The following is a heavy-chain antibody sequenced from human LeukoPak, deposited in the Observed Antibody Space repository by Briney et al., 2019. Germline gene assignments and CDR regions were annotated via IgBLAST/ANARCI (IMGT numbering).Heavy chain of an antibody. CDR2: IYSGGST. J-gene: IGHJ4*02. CDR1: GFTVSSNY. V-gene: IGHV3-66*01. CDR3: ARDPHGFSERYFDY. Sequence: GGSLRLSCAASGFTVSSNYMSWVRQAPGKGLEWVSVIYSGGSTYYADSVKGRFTISRDNSKNTLYLQVNSLRAEDTAVYYCARDPHGFSERYFDYWGQGTLVTVSS.